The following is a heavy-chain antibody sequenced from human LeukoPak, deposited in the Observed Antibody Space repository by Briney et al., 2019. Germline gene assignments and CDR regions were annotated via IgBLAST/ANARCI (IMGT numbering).Heavy chain of an antibody. CDR3: ARDRPYYDFPEAYDAFDI. D-gene: IGHD3-3*01. CDR1: GGSISGSSYY. V-gene: IGHV4-39*07. Sequence: PSETLSLTCTVSGGSISGSSYYWGWIRQPPGKGLEWIGSIYYSGSTYYNPSLKSRVTISVDTSKNQFSLKLSSVTAADTAVYYCARDRPYYDFPEAYDAFDIWGQGTMVTVSS. CDR2: IYYSGST. J-gene: IGHJ3*02.